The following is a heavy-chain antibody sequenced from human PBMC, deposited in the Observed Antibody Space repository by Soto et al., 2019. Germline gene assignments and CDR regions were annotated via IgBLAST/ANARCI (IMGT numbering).Heavy chain of an antibody. CDR3: ARDHRWGYQYGDYGDS. V-gene: IGHV3-20*04. D-gene: IGHD4-17*01. J-gene: IGHJ4*02. CDR2: INRHGDST. CDR1: GFGFDEYG. Sequence: EVYLVEAGGGVVRPGGSLRLSCAASGFGFDEYGMSWVRQGPGKWLEWVSTINRHGDSTAYADSVKGRFTISRDNAKNSLYLQMNGLRAEDTAFYYCARDHRWGYQYGDYGDSWGQGTLVTVSS.